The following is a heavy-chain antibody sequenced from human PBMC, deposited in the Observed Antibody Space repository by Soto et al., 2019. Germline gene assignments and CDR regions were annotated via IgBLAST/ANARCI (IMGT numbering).Heavy chain of an antibody. V-gene: IGHV3-7*01. D-gene: IGHD3-10*01. CDR1: GFTFSSYW. CDR3: ARGRPVPY. J-gene: IGHJ4*02. Sequence: EVQLVESGGGLVQPGGSLRLSCEASGFTFSSYWMSWVRQAPGKGLEWVANVNQDGGEKFYVGSVKGRFTISRDNAMNLLYLQMNSLRAEDTAVYYCARGRPVPYWGQGTRVTVSS. CDR2: VNQDGGEK.